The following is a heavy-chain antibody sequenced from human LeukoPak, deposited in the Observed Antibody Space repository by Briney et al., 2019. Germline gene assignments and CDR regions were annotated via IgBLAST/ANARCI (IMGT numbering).Heavy chain of an antibody. D-gene: IGHD1-26*01. Sequence: PGGSLRLSWAAAEFTFSNFWMSWVRQAPGKGLQLVANTNRDGSEKYYVDFVKGRVTISRDNAMNFLYLQLNSLRVDDTAVYYCARDSGSCRGCAFDIWGQGTVVTVSS. J-gene: IGHJ3*02. CDR1: EFTFSNFW. CDR3: ARDSGSCRGCAFDI. CDR2: TNRDGSEK. V-gene: IGHV3-7*01.